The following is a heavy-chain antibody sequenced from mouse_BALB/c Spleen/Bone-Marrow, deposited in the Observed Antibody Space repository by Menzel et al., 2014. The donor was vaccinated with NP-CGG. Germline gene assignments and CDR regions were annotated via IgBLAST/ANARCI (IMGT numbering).Heavy chain of an antibody. J-gene: IGHJ4*01. V-gene: IGHV1-80*01. CDR1: GYAFSSYW. D-gene: IGHD2-2*01. CDR2: IYPGDGDT. Sequence: VNLVESGAELARPGSSVKISCKASGYAFSSYWMSWVKQRPGQGLEWIGQIYPGDGDTNYNGKFKGKATLTADKSSSTAYMQLSSLTSEDSAVYFCARWLPAMDYWGQGPSVTVSS. CDR3: ARWLPAMDY.